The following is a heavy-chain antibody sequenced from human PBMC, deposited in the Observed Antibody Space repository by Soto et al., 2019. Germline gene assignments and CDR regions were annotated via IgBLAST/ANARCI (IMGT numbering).Heavy chain of an antibody. Sequence: GESLKISCAASGITFSSYWMSWVRQAPGKGLEWVANIKPDGSEQFYVDSVRGRFAISRDDAKNSLYLQMNSLRAEDTAVYYCVRDWDVWGKGTTVTVSS. CDR1: GITFSSYW. V-gene: IGHV3-7*01. CDR3: VRDWDV. CDR2: IKPDGSEQ. J-gene: IGHJ6*04.